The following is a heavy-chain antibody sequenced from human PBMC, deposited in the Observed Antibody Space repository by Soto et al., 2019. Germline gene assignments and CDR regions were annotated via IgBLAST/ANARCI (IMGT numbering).Heavy chain of an antibody. D-gene: IGHD3-16*01. CDR3: ARGLTMGQLPSHFDH. Sequence: ASETLSLTCTVSGGSVSNDNFYWSWIRQPPGKGLEWIGYVHSSGITNYSPSLKRRVTISVDTSRNPFSLRLSSVTAADTAVYYCARGLTMGQLPSHFDHWGQGTLVTVSS. CDR2: VHSSGIT. J-gene: IGHJ5*02. V-gene: IGHV4-61*01. CDR1: GGSVSNDNFY.